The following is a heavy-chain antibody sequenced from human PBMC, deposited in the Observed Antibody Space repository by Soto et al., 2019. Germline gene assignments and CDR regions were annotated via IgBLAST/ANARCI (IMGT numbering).Heavy chain of an antibody. CDR3: ARLRIAARTGAYGMDV. J-gene: IGHJ6*02. CDR2: IYTSGST. CDR1: GGSISSYY. V-gene: IGHV4-4*07. D-gene: IGHD6-6*01. Sequence: QVQLQESGPGLVKPSETLSLTCTVSGGSISSYYWSWIRQPAGKGLEWIGRIYTSGSTNYNPSLKSRVTMSVDTSKNQFSLKLSSVTAADTAVYYCARLRIAARTGAYGMDVWGQGTTVTVSS.